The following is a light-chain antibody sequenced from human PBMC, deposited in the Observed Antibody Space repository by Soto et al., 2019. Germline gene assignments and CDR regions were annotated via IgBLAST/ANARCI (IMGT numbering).Light chain of an antibody. J-gene: IGKJ2*01. CDR3: QQSYITAYT. CDR1: QSISVH. V-gene: IGKV1-39*01. CDR2: AAS. Sequence: DIQMTQSPSSLSASVGDTVTITCRASQSISVHLNWYQQKPGKVPNLLIYAASNLQSGVPSRFSGSGSETDFALTISSLQPEDFATYYCQQSYITAYTFGQGTKLEIK.